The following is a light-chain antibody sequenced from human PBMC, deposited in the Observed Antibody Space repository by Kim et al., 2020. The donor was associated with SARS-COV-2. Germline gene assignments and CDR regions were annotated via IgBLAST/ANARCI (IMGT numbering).Light chain of an antibody. Sequence: DIQMTQSPSSLSASVGDRVTISCRASRGISNYVGWFQQKPGKAPKSLIYGASSLQSGVPSRFSGSGSGTDFTLTISSLQPEDFATYYCQQYLSYPITFGQGTRLEIK. CDR1: RGISNY. CDR3: QQYLSYPIT. V-gene: IGKV1-16*01. CDR2: GAS. J-gene: IGKJ5*01.